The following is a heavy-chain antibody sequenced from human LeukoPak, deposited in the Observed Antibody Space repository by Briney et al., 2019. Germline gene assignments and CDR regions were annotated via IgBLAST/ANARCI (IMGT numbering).Heavy chain of an antibody. CDR2: ISWNSGSI. Sequence: GRSLRLSCAGSGFIFNNYAMHWVRQPPGKGLEWVSGISWNSGSIDYADSAKGRFTISRDNAKNSLYLQMNSLRTEDTALYYCAHTVTPRYFQFWGQGTLVTVSS. D-gene: IGHD4-17*01. CDR1: GFIFNNYA. CDR3: AHTVTPRYFQF. V-gene: IGHV3-9*01. J-gene: IGHJ1*01.